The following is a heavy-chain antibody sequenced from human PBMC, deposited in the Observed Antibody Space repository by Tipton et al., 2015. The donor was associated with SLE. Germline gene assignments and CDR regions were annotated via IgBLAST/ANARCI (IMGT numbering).Heavy chain of an antibody. CDR1: GGSISSHY. CDR3: ARDRGGSYSDAFDI. J-gene: IGHJ3*02. CDR2: VYYSGIT. V-gene: IGHV4-59*11. Sequence: TLSLTCTVSGGSISSHYWSWIRQPPGKGLEWIGYVYYSGITNYNPSLKSRVTISVDTSKNQFSLKLSSVTAADTAVYYCARDRGGSYSDAFDIWGQGTMVTVSS. D-gene: IGHD1-26*01.